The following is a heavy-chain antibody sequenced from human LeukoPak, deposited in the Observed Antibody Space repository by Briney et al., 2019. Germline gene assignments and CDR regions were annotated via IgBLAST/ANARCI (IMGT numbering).Heavy chain of an antibody. CDR2: ISERGGST. Sequence: GGSLRLSCVVSGITLSNYGMSWVRQAPGKGLEWVSGISERGGSTNYADSVKGRFIISRDTSKNTVYLQMNSLRAEDTAVYYCAKDCSGALGYYYYGMDVWGQGTTVTVSS. J-gene: IGHJ6*02. D-gene: IGHD3-10*02. CDR1: GITLSNYG. V-gene: IGHV3-23*01. CDR3: AKDCSGALGYYYYGMDV.